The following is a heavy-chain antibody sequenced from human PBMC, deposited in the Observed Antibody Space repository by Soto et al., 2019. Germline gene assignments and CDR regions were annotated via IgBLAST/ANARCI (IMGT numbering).Heavy chain of an antibody. CDR3: ARETESYSWNDGLMDV. Sequence: EVQLVESGGGLVKPEGSLRLSCAASGFTLSSFTMNWVRQTPEKGLEWISSINSASSFIYYADSVRGRFTISRDDAKNSLYLQMTGLSAGDTALYNCARETESYSWNDGLMDVWGQGTTVIVSS. D-gene: IGHD1-1*01. J-gene: IGHJ6*02. CDR2: INSASSFI. CDR1: GFTLSSFT. V-gene: IGHV3-21*01.